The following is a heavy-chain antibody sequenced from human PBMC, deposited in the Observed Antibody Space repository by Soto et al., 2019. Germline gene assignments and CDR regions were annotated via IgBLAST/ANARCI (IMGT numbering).Heavy chain of an antibody. CDR2: ISYDGSNK. CDR1: GFTFSSYA. J-gene: IGHJ4*02. V-gene: IGHV3-30-3*01. D-gene: IGHD6-19*01. CDR3: ARVRAVYSSGWYGGFDY. Sequence: QVQLVESGGGVVQPGRSLRLSCAASGFTFSSYAMHWVRQAPGKGLEWVAVISYDGSNKYYADSVKGRFTISRDNSKNTLYLQMNSLRAEDTAVYYCARVRAVYSSGWYGGFDYWGQGTLVTVSS.